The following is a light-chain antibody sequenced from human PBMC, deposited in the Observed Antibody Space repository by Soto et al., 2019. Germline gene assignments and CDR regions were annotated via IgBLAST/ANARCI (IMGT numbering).Light chain of an antibody. V-gene: IGLV2-23*01. CDR2: EGN. CDR3: CSYAGDSADVV. Sequence: QSALTQPASVSGSPGQSITISCTGTSSDVGSYKLVSWYQQHPDKAPKLIIYEGNKRPSGVSNRFSGSKSGDTASLTISGLQADDEADYYCCSYAGDSADVVFGGGTKLTVL. CDR1: SSDVGSYKL. J-gene: IGLJ2*01.